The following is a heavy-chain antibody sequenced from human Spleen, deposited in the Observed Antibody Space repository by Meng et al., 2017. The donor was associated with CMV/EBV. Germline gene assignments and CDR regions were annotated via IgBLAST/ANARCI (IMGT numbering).Heavy chain of an antibody. Sequence: ASVKVSCKASGYTFTGYYMHWVRQAPGQGLEWMGWINPNSGGTNYAQKFQGRVTMTRDTSTSTVYMELSSLRSEDTAVYYCARAKDIVVVPAAKYEGCGFDIWGQGTMVTVSS. V-gene: IGHV1-2*02. CDR1: GYTFTGYY. D-gene: IGHD2-2*01. CDR3: ARAKDIVVVPAAKYEGCGFDI. J-gene: IGHJ3*02. CDR2: INPNSGGT.